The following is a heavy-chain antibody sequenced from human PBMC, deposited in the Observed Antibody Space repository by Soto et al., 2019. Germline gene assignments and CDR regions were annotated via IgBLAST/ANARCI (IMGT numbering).Heavy chain of an antibody. CDR2: IWYDGSYK. Sequence: QVQLVESGGGVVQPGRSLRLSCAASGFTFSRYGMHWVRQAPGKGLEWVALIWYDGSYKSYADSVKGRFTISRDNSENTLYLQMNSLRAEDTAVYYCARDSYSSTWYALDYWGQGTLVTVSP. CDR3: ARDSYSSTWYALDY. D-gene: IGHD6-13*01. J-gene: IGHJ4*02. CDR1: GFTFSRYG. V-gene: IGHV3-33*01.